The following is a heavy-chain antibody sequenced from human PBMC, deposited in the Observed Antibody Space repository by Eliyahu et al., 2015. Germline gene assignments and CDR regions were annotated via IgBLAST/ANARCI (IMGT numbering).Heavy chain of an antibody. Sequence: EVQLVESGGGLVQPGRSLRLSCAASGFXFGDYAMHWVRQAPGKGLEWVSGISWNSGSIGYADSVKGRFTISRDNAKNSLYLQMNSLRAEDTAFYYCAKASGYDYPAYFDYWGQGTLVTVSS. D-gene: IGHD5-12*01. J-gene: IGHJ4*02. CDR2: ISWNSGSI. CDR1: GFXFGDYA. V-gene: IGHV3-9*01. CDR3: AKASGYDYPAYFDY.